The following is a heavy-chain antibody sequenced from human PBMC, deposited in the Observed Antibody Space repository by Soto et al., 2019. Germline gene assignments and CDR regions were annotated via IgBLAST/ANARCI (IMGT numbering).Heavy chain of an antibody. V-gene: IGHV1-69*01. CDR3: ARSAAAAIGNYYYYGMDV. CDR2: IIPIFGTA. CDR1: GGTFSSYA. J-gene: IGHJ6*02. Sequence: QVQLVQSGAEVKKPGSSVKVSCKASGGTFSSYAISWVRQAPGQGLEWMGGIIPIFGTANYAQKLQGRVTNTADESTSTAYMELSSLRSEDTAVYYCARSAAAAIGNYYYYGMDVWGQGPTVTVSS. D-gene: IGHD6-13*01.